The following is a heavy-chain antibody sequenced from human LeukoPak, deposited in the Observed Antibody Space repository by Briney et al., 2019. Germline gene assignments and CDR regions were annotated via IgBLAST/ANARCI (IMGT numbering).Heavy chain of an antibody. V-gene: IGHV3-21*04. CDR3: ATARHCSSTSCYPYYYMDV. Sequence: GGSLRLSCAASGFTFSSYSMNWVRQAPGKGLEWVSSISSSSSYIYYADSVKGRFTISRDNAKNSLYLQMNSLRAEDTAVYYCATARHCSSTSCYPYYYMDVWGKGTTVTVSS. D-gene: IGHD2-2*01. J-gene: IGHJ6*03. CDR1: GFTFSSYS. CDR2: ISSSSSYI.